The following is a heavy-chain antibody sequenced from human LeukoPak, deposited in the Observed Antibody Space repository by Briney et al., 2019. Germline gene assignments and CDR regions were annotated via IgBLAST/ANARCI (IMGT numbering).Heavy chain of an antibody. V-gene: IGHV3-23*01. CDR1: GFTFSTYS. J-gene: IGHJ4*02. CDR3: AKDVVADSGWDLDY. CDR2: IYPSGDST. D-gene: IGHD6-19*01. Sequence: PGGSLRLSCAASGFTFSTYSMTWVRQGPGKGLEWVSSIYPSGDSTFYADSVKGRFTISRDNSKNKLYLQMSSLRTEDTAIYYCAKDVVADSGWDLDYWGQGTLVTVSS.